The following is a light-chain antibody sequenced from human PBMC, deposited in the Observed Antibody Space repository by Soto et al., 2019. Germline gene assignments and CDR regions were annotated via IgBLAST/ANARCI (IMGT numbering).Light chain of an antibody. CDR1: SSNIGAGYE. V-gene: IGLV1-40*01. CDR2: ENI. Sequence: QSVLTQPPSVSEAPGQRVTISCTGSSSNIGAGYEAHWYQQVPGTAPKLLIYENINRPSGVPDRFSGSKSGTSASLAITGLQAEDEAEYYCQSYDSSLSGYDFGTGTKLTVL. J-gene: IGLJ1*01. CDR3: QSYDSSLSGYD.